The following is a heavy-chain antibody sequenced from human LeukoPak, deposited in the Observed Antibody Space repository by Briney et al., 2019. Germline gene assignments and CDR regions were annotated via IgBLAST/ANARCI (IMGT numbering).Heavy chain of an antibody. D-gene: IGHD3-10*01. V-gene: IGHV1-18*01. CDR2: ISPYNGNT. CDR3: ARVNLRYYSNDY. Sequence: GASVKVSCKASGYTFTSYGISWVRQAPGRGLEWMGWISPYNGNTNYAQKLQGRVTMTTDKSTSTAYMELRSLRSDDTAVYYCARVNLRYYSNDYWGQGTLVTVSS. J-gene: IGHJ4*02. CDR1: GYTFTSYG.